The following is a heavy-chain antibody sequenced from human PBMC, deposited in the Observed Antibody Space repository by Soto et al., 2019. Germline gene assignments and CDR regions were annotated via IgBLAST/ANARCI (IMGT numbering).Heavy chain of an antibody. D-gene: IGHD3-22*01. Sequence: EVQLVESGGNLVQPGGSLRLSCAASGFTFSTYTMHWVHQAPGKGLEYVSSISGNAGSTYYADSVKGRFTISRDNSKNKLYLQMGSLRAEDMGVYYCAMRERRSMTMNDYWGQGTLVTVSS. CDR2: ISGNAGST. CDR3: AMRERRSMTMNDY. V-gene: IGHV3-64*07. J-gene: IGHJ4*02. CDR1: GFTFSTYT.